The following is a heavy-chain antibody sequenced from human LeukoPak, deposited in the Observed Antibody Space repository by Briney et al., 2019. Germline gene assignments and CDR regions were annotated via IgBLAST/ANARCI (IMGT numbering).Heavy chain of an antibody. J-gene: IGHJ6*03. CDR1: GFTFSSYN. CDR2: VSSSGSFT. Sequence: KPGGSLRLSCAGSGFTFSSYNINWVRQAPGKGLEWVSSVSSSGSFTYHADSVKGRFTISRDNANNSVDLQMNSLSAEDTAVYYCARDTYNFWSDHNYYYMDVWGKGTTVTVSS. D-gene: IGHD3-3*01. V-gene: IGHV3-21*01. CDR3: ARDTYNFWSDHNYYYMDV.